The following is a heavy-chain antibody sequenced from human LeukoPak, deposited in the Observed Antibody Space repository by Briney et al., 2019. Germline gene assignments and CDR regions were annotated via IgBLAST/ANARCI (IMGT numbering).Heavy chain of an antibody. J-gene: IGHJ6*02. CDR1: GFTFSSYG. V-gene: IGHV3-30*18. CDR3: AKEGGYDNDGANDYYYGMDV. CDR2: ISYDGSNK. Sequence: GRSLRLSCAASGFTFSSYGMHWVRQAPGKGLEWVAVISYDGSNKYYADSVKGRFTISRDNSKNTLYLQMNSLRAEDTAVYYCAKEGGYDNDGANDYYYGMDVWGQGTTVTVSS. D-gene: IGHD5-12*01.